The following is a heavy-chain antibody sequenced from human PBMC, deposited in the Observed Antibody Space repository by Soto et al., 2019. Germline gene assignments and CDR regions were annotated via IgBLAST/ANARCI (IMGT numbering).Heavy chain of an antibody. V-gene: IGHV3-33*01. CDR2: IWYDGSNK. J-gene: IGHJ4*02. D-gene: IGHD2-15*01. CDR1: GFTFSSYG. Sequence: GGSLRLSCAASGFTFSSYGMHWVRQAPGKGLEWVAVIWYDGSNKYYADSVKGRFTISRDNSKNTLYLQMNSLRAEDTAVYYCARDMSLYCSGGSCYPIDYWGQGTLVTVSA. CDR3: ARDMSLYCSGGSCYPIDY.